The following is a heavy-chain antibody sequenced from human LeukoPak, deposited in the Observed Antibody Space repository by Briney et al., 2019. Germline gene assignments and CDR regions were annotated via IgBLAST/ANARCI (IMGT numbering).Heavy chain of an antibody. D-gene: IGHD2-2*01. CDR3: ARLGGYCSSTSCPPPDY. Sequence: GESLKISCKGSGHSFTSYWIGWVRQMPGKGLEWMGIIYPGDSDTRYSPSFQGQVTISADKSISTAYLQWSSLKASDTAMYYCARLGGYCSSTSCPPPDYWGQGTLVTVSS. CDR1: GHSFTSYW. V-gene: IGHV5-51*01. CDR2: IYPGDSDT. J-gene: IGHJ4*02.